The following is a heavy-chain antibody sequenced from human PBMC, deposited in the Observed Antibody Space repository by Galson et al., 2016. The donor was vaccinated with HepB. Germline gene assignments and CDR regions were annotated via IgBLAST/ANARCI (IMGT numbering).Heavy chain of an antibody. CDR1: GFTFDDYA. CDR2: ISWDSRSI. V-gene: IGHV3-9*01. CDR3: VRVQYIDEGFDY. Sequence: SLRLSCATSGFTFDDYAMHWVRQSPGKGLEWVSGISWDSRSIDYVDSVKGRFTISRDNAKNSLYLQMNDLRADDSALYYCVRVQYIDEGFDYWGQGALVTVSP. J-gene: IGHJ4*02. D-gene: IGHD1-1*01.